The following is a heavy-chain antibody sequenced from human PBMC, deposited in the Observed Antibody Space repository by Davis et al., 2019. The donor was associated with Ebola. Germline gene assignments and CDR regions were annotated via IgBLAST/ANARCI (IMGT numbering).Heavy chain of an antibody. Sequence: GESLKISCAASGFTVSSNYMNWVRQAPGKGLEWLSYISSTSSTIYYADSVKGRFTISRDNAKNSLYLQMNSLRDEDTAVYYCARDLMTTVTNYFGYWGQGTLVTVSS. J-gene: IGHJ4*02. CDR1: GFTVSSNY. CDR2: ISSTSSTI. CDR3: ARDLMTTVTNYFGY. D-gene: IGHD4-17*01. V-gene: IGHV3-48*02.